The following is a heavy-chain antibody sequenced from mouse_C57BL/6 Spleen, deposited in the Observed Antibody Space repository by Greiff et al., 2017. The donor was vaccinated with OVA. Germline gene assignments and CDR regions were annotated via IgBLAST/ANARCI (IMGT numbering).Heavy chain of an antibody. CDR3: ARQRYPYYFDY. CDR2: INPSNGGT. J-gene: IGHJ2*01. CDR1: GYTFTSYW. V-gene: IGHV1-53*01. D-gene: IGHD1-1*01. Sequence: VKLMEPGTELVKPGASVKLSCKASGYTFTSYWMHWVKQRPGQGLEWIGNINPSNGGTNYNEKFKSKATLTVDKSSSTAYMQLSSLTSEDSAVYYCARQRYPYYFDYWGQGTTLTVSS.